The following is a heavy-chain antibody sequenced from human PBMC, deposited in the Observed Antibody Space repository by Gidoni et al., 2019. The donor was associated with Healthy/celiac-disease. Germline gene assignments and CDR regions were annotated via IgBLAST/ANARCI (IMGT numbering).Heavy chain of an antibody. CDR1: GYTFTGYY. CDR3: ARGITLNYDFWSGLSHKVYYMDV. V-gene: IGHV1-2*02. Sequence: QVQLVQSGAEVKKPGASVKVSCKASGYTFTGYYMHWVRQAPGQGLEWMGWINPNSGGTNYAQKFQGRVTMTRDTSISTAYMELSRLRSDDTAVYYCARGITLNYDFWSGLSHKVYYMDVWGKGTTVTVSS. J-gene: IGHJ6*03. CDR2: INPNSGGT. D-gene: IGHD3-3*01.